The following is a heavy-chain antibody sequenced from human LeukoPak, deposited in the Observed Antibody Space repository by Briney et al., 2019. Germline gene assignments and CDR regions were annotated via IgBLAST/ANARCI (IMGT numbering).Heavy chain of an antibody. J-gene: IGHJ3*02. Sequence: GGSLRLSCAASGLTFSNAWMSWVRQAPGKGLEWVGRIKSKTDGGTTDYGAPVKGRFIISRDDSKNTLYLQMNGLKVEDTAVYYCITDPGEWEPIWGQGTTVTVSS. CDR2: IKSKTDGGTT. CDR1: GLTFSNAW. CDR3: ITDPGEWEPI. V-gene: IGHV3-15*01. D-gene: IGHD1-26*01.